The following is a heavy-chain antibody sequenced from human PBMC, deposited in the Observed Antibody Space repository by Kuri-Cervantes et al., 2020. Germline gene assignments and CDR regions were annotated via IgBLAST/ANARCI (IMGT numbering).Heavy chain of an antibody. V-gene: IGHV1-8*01. J-gene: IGHJ4*02. D-gene: IGHD6-13*01. CDR2: MNPNSGNT. CDR3: ARGESSSWPRYLDY. CDR1: GYTFTSYD. Sequence: ASVKDSCKASGYTFTSYDINWVRQATGQGLEWMGWMNPNSGNTGYAQKFQGRVTMTRNTSISTAYMELSSLRSEDTAVYYCARGESSSWPRYLDYWGQGTLVTVSS.